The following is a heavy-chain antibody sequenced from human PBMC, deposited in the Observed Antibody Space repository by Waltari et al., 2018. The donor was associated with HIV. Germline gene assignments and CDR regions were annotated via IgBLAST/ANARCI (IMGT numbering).Heavy chain of an antibody. CDR3: AREGGRDCSGGSCYIDY. CDR2: INQDGSES. CDR1: GFTFRSSW. D-gene: IGHD2-15*01. V-gene: IGHV3-7*01. Sequence: EVEVVESGGGLVQPGGSLRLSCAVSGFTFRSSWMSCVRQAPGKGLAWVANINQDGSESYYVGSVEGRFTISRDNTKNLLYLQMNSLRAEDTAVYYCAREGGRDCSGGSCYIDYWGQGTLVTVSS. J-gene: IGHJ4*02.